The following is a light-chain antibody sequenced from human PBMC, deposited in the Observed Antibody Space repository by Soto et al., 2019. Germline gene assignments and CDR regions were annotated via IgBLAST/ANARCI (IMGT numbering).Light chain of an antibody. CDR1: QDISNY. J-gene: IGKJ3*01. CDR2: DAS. Sequence: DIQMTQSPSSLSASVGDRVTITCQASQDISNYLNWYQQKPGKAPKLLIYDASNLETGVPSRFSGSGSGTDFPFTISSLQPEDIATYYCQQYDNLPFTFGPGTKVDI. V-gene: IGKV1-33*01. CDR3: QQYDNLPFT.